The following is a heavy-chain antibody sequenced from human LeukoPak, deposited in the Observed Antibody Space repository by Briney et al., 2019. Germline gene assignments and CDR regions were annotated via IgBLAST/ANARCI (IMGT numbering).Heavy chain of an antibody. V-gene: IGHV1-2*02. D-gene: IGHD6-13*01. CDR1: GYTFTGYY. CDR3: ATVRVAAAGTPYYFDY. CDR2: INPNSGGT. Sequence: GASVKVSCKASGYTFTGYYMHWVRQAPGQGLKWMGWINPNSGGTNYAQKFQGRVTMTRDTSISTAYMELSRLRSDDTAVYYCATVRVAAAGTPYYFDYWGQGTLVTVSS. J-gene: IGHJ4*02.